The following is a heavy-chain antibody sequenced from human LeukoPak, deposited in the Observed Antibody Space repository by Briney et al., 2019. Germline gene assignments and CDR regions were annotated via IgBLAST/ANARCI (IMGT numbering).Heavy chain of an antibody. CDR1: GLNFNISA. D-gene: IGHD2-8*01. CDR2: ITASGLSP. CDR3: VKDPPMGRIMATGHFDS. V-gene: IGHV3-23*01. J-gene: IGHJ4*02. Sequence: GGSLRLSCSASGLNFNISAMSWVRQAQGRGLVWDSAITASGLSPFYTDSVKGRFTISRDNSKNTLYLQMNSLRADDTAEYYCVKDPPMGRIMATGHFDSWGQGTLVVVSS.